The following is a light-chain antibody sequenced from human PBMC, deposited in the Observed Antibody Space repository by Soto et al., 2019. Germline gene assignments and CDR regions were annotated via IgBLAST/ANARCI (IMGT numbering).Light chain of an antibody. J-gene: IGKJ5*01. CDR3: QVHTNWSFA. Sequence: ERVMTQSPATLSLSPGERATLSCRASQSVSSYLAWYQQKPGQAPRLLIYGASSRATGIPDRFSGSGSGTDFTLTINNLEPEDFAVYYCQVHTNWSFAFGQGTKLEIK. V-gene: IGKV3-11*01. CDR2: GAS. CDR1: QSVSSY.